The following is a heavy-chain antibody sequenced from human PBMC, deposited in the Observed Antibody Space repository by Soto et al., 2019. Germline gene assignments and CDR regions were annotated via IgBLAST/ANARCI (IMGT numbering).Heavy chain of an antibody. CDR1: GGSISSGDYY. CDR3: TASSVEDRNFDC. Sequence: LSLTFTVSGGSISSGDYYWSWIRQPPWKGLEWIGYIYYSGSTYYNPSLKSRVTISVDTSKNQFSLKLSSVTAADTAVYYCTASSVEDRNFDCWGQGTLVNVSS. CDR2: IYYSGST. J-gene: IGHJ4*02. V-gene: IGHV4-30-4*01. D-gene: IGHD3-16*02.